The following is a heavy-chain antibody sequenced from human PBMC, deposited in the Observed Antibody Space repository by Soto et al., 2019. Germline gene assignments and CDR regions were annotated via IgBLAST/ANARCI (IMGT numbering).Heavy chain of an antibody. CDR3: ARRYGSCFDY. CDR1: GGSISSYY. V-gene: IGHV4-59*08. D-gene: IGHD5-18*01. J-gene: IGHJ4*02. Sequence: QVQLQESGPGLVKPSETLSLTCTVSGGSISSYYWSWIRQPPGKGLEWIGYIYYSGSTNYNPSLKSRFTLSLDTSMNQFSLKLSSVPAADTAVYYCARRYGSCFDYWGPGTLVTVSS. CDR2: IYYSGST.